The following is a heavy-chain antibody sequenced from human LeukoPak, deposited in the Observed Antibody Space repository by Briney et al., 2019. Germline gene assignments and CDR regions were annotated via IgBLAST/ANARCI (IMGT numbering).Heavy chain of an antibody. V-gene: IGHV3-74*01. D-gene: IGHD2-21*02. CDR1: GFPFSSYW. Sequence: GGSLKLSCAASGFPFSSYWMHWARQAPGKRLVWASRSNSDGSSTSYADSVKGRLTISRDNAKNTLYLQMNSLRAEDTAVYYCARDGAYCGGDCYYGYWGQGTLVTVSS. CDR2: SNSDGSST. J-gene: IGHJ4*02. CDR3: ARDGAYCGGDCYYGY.